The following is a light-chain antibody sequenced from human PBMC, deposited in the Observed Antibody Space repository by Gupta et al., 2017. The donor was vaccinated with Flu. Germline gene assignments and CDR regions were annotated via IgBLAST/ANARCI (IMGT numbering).Light chain of an antibody. J-gene: IGLJ2*01. V-gene: IGLV2-14*01. CDR3: SSSKSSSNLGV. CDR2: EVS. CDR1: SSDVGGYNY. Sequence: SALTQPASVSASPVQPITISCTGTSSDVGGYNYVSWYQQHPGKAPKLMMYEVSNRPSGVSKRFSGSKSGKTASLTITGLQAEDEAEYYCSSSKSSSNLGVFGGGTKLTVL.